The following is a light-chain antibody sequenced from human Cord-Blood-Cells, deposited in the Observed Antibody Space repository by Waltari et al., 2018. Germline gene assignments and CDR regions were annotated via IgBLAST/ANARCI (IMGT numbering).Light chain of an antibody. CDR3: CSYAGSSTYWV. Sequence: QSALTQPASVSGSPGQSITISCTGTSSDLGSYNLASWSQQHPGKAPKLIIYEGSKRPSGVSNRFSGSKSGNTASLTISGLQAEDEADYYCCSYAGSSTYWVFGGGTKLTVL. V-gene: IGLV2-23*01. CDR1: SSDLGSYNL. J-gene: IGLJ3*02. CDR2: EGS.